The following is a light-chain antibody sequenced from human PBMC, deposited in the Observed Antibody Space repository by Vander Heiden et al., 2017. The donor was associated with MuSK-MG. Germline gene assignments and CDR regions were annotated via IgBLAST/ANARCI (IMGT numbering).Light chain of an antibody. Sequence: EIVLTQSPGTLSLSPGERATLPCRASPSVSSSYLAWYQQKPGQAPRLLIYGASSRATGIPDRFSGSGSGTDFTLTISRLEPEDFAVYYCQQYGSSPWTFGHGTKVEIK. CDR2: GAS. CDR3: QQYGSSPWT. V-gene: IGKV3-20*01. J-gene: IGKJ1*01. CDR1: PSVSSSY.